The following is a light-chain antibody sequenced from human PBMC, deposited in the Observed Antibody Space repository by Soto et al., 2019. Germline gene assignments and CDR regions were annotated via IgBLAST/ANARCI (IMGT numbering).Light chain of an antibody. CDR1: QGVSSY. CDR3: QQLNSYPPEYT. CDR2: AAS. V-gene: IGKV1-9*01. J-gene: IGKJ2*01. Sequence: DIQLTQSPSFLSASVGDRVTITCRASQGVSSYLAWYQQKPGKAPKLLIYAASTLQRGVPSRFSGSGSGTEFTLTISSLQPEDFATYYCQQLNSYPPEYTFGQGTKLEIK.